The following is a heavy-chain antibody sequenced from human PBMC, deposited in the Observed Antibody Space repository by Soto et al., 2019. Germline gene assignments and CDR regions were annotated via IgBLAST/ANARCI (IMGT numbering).Heavy chain of an antibody. CDR2: ISSSSSTI. CDR3: AKDQGILFAPNWFDP. CDR1: GFTFSSYS. V-gene: IGHV3-48*01. D-gene: IGHD2-15*01. J-gene: IGHJ5*02. Sequence: GGSLRLSCAASGFTFSSYSMNWVRQAPGKGLEWVSYISSSSSTIYYADSVKGRFTISRDNSKNTLYLQMNSLRAEDTAVYYCAKDQGILFAPNWFDPWGQGTLVTVSS.